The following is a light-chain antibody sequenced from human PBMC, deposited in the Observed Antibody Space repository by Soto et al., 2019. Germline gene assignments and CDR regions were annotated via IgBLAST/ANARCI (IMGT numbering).Light chain of an antibody. CDR3: QQYGSSPPP. Sequence: VGLTQSPGALSLSPGERTTLSFRASQSISRYLAWYQQKPGQGPRLLIYGASSRATGTPDRFSGGGSGTDFTLTINRLEPEDFALYYCQQYGSSPPPFGQGTKV. CDR2: GAS. J-gene: IGKJ1*01. V-gene: IGKV3-20*01. CDR1: QSISRY.